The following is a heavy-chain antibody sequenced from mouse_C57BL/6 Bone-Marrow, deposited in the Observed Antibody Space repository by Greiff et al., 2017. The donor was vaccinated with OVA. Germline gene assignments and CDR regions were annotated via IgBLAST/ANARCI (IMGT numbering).Heavy chain of an antibody. V-gene: IGHV1-15*01. J-gene: IGHJ2*01. Sequence: VQLQESGAELVRPGASVTLSCKASGYTFTDYEMHWVKQTPVHGLEWIGAIDPETGGTAYNQKFKGKAILTADKSSSTAYMELRSLTSEDSAVYYCARSRDGVPFDYWGQGTTLTVSS. D-gene: IGHD3-3*01. CDR1: GYTFTDYE. CDR3: ARSRDGVPFDY. CDR2: IDPETGGT.